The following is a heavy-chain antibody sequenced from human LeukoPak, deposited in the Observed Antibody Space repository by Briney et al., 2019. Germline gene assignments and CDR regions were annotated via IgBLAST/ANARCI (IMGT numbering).Heavy chain of an antibody. CDR1: GGSISSYY. J-gene: IGHJ4*02. CDR3: ARGDNRVSGYRPLAY. Sequence: PSETLSLTCIVSGGSISSYYWTWIRQPAGKGLEWIGRIYTSGSSNYNPSLKSRVTMSLDTSKNQFSLNLSSVTAADTAVYYCARGDNRVSGYRPLAYWGQGTLVTVSS. V-gene: IGHV4-4*07. CDR2: IYTSGSS. D-gene: IGHD3-3*01.